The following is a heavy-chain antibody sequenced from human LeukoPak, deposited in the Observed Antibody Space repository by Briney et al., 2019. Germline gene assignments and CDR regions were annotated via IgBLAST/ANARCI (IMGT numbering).Heavy chain of an antibody. CDR2: ISWNSGSI. J-gene: IGHJ4*02. V-gene: IGHV3-9*01. Sequence: GRSLRLSCAASGFTFDDYAMHWVRQAPGKGLEWVSGISWNSGSIGYADSVKGRFTISRDNAKNSLYLRMNSLRAEDTALYYCASGWYGEVDYWGQGTLVTVSS. CDR1: GFTFDDYA. D-gene: IGHD6-19*01. CDR3: ASGWYGEVDY.